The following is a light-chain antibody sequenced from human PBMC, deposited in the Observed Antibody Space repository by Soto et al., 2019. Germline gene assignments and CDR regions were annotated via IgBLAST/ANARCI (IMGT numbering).Light chain of an antibody. CDR2: LGS. CDR1: ESLLHSNVYNY. J-gene: IGKJ1*01. Sequence: EIVMTQYPLSLPVTPGEPASISCRSSESLLHSNVYNYLDWYLQKPGQSPQLLIYLGSNRASGVPDRFSGSGSGTDFTLRISTVEAEDVEVYYCMQARQSPRTFGQGTKVEIK. V-gene: IGKV2-28*01. CDR3: MQARQSPRT.